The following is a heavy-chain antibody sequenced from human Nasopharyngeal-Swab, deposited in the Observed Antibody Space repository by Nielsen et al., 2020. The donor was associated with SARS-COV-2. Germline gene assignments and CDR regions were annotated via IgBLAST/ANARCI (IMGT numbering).Heavy chain of an antibody. D-gene: IGHD6-6*01. CDR2: ISSSSSYI. J-gene: IGHJ4*02. V-gene: IGHV3-21*01. CDR1: GFTGSSYA. CDR3: ARGAPYSSSSGDFDY. Sequence: GESLKISCVASGFTGSSYAMNWVRQAPGKGLEWVSSISSSSSYIYYADSVKGRFTISRDNAKNSLYLQMNSLRAEDTAVYYCARGAPYSSSSGDFDYWGQGTLVTVSS.